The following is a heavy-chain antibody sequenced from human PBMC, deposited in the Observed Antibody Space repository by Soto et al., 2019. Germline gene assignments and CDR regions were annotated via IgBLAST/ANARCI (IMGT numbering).Heavy chain of an antibody. Sequence: PSETLSLTCTLSGSSISSYYWSWIRQPPGKGLEWIGYIYYSGRTNYNPSLKSRVTISVDTSKNQFSLKLSSVTAADTAVYYCAIYTTVTRAFDIWGQGTMVTVS. CDR2: IYYSGRT. CDR1: GSSISSYY. D-gene: IGHD4-17*01. J-gene: IGHJ3*02. V-gene: IGHV4-59*01. CDR3: AIYTTVTRAFDI.